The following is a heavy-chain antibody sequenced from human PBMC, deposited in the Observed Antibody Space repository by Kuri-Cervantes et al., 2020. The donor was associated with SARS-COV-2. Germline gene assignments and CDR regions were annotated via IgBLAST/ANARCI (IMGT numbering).Heavy chain of an antibody. CDR3: AKEAVRGDGFFDY. J-gene: IGHJ4*02. CDR1: GFAFDDYG. CDR2: INWNGGST. D-gene: IGHD5-24*01. Sequence: GESLKISCAASGFAFDDYGMSWVRQAPGKGLEWVSRINWNGGSTGYADSVKGRFTISRDNAKNSLYLQMNSLRAEDTAVYYCAKEAVRGDGFFDYWGQGTLVTVSS. V-gene: IGHV3-20*04.